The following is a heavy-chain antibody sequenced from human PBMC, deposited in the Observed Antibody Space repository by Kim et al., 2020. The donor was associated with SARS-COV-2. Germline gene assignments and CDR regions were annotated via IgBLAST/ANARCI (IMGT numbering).Heavy chain of an antibody. J-gene: IGHJ4*02. Sequence: GGSLRLSCAASGFTFSSYSMNWVRQAPGKGLEWVSSISSSSSYIYYADSVKGRFTISRDNAKNSLYLQMNSLRAEDTAVYYCARDRAFGGVIVRFDYWGQGTLVTVSS. V-gene: IGHV3-21*01. CDR1: GFTFSSYS. CDR2: ISSSSSYI. D-gene: IGHD3-16*02. CDR3: ARDRAFGGVIVRFDY.